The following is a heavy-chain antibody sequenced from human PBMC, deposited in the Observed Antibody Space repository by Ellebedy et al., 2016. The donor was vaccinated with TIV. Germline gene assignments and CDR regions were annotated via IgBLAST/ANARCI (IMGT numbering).Heavy chain of an antibody. J-gene: IGHJ4*02. CDR2: IYYSGST. CDR3: ASPTGGLAATPASYFDY. V-gene: IGHV4-39*01. D-gene: IGHD2-15*01. Sequence: MPGGSLRLSCTVSGGSISSSSYYWGWIRQPPGKGLEWIGNIYYSGSTYYNPSLKSRVTISVDTSKNQFSLKLSSVTAADTAVYYCASPTGGLAATPASYFDYWGQGNLVTVSS. CDR1: GGSISSSSYY.